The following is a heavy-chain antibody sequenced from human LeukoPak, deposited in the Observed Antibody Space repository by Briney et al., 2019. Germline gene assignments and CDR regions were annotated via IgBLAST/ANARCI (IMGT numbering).Heavy chain of an antibody. J-gene: IGHJ4*02. D-gene: IGHD4-23*01. CDR3: ARGGTTVVTPFDY. CDR1: GGTFSSYA. Sequence: ASVKVSCKASGGTFSSYAISWVRQAPGQGLEWMGRIIPILGIANYAQKFQGRVTITADKSTSTAYMELSSLRSEDTAVYYCARGGTTVVTPFDYWGQGTLVTVSS. V-gene: IGHV1-69*04. CDR2: IIPILGIA.